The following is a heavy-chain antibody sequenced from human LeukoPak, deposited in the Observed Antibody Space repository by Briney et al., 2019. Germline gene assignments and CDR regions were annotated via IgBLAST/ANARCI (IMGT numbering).Heavy chain of an antibody. V-gene: IGHV4-59*11. CDR3: ARVAGIEGWYRYNWFDP. J-gene: IGHJ5*02. CDR2: IYYSGST. Sequence: SETLSLTCTVSGDSISNHYWSWVRQPPGKGLEWIGHIYYSGSTNYNPSLKSRVTISVDTSKNQFSLRLSSVTAADTAVYYCARVAGIEGWYRYNWFDPWGQGTLVTVSS. D-gene: IGHD2-15*01. CDR1: GDSISNHY.